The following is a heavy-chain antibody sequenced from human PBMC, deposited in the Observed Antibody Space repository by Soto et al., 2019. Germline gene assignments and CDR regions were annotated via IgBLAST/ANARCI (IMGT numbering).Heavy chain of an antibody. CDR2: IIATGGGT. D-gene: IGHD3-10*01. Sequence: GESLRLSCAASGFKFSNYAMSWVRQAPGKGLEWVSLIIATGGGTYYAESVKGRFTISRDNSHNTLYLQVHSLTAEDTAVYYCAKDRRGGVNSAFYFDFWGQGAQVTVSS. CDR3: AKDRRGGVNSAFYFDF. CDR1: GFKFSNYA. V-gene: IGHV3-23*01. J-gene: IGHJ4*02.